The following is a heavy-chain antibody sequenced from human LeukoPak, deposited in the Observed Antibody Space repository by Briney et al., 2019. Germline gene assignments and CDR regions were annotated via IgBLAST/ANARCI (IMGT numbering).Heavy chain of an antibody. CDR3: AKASYYDFWSGYYPD. V-gene: IGHV3-23*01. J-gene: IGHJ4*02. D-gene: IGHD3-3*01. CDR2: ISGSGGST. Sequence: GGSLRLSCAASGFTFSSYAMSWVRQAPGKGLEWVSAISGSGGSTYYADSVKGRFTISRDNSKNTLYLQMNSLRAEDTAVYYCAKASYYDFWSGYYPDWGQGTLVTVSS. CDR1: GFTFSSYA.